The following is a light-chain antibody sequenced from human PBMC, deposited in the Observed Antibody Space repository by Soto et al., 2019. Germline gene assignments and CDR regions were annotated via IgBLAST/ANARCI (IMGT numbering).Light chain of an antibody. CDR2: VAS. CDR1: QSISNS. CDR3: QQTFSPPYT. Sequence: DIQMTQSLSSLSASVGDTVTITCRASQSISNSLSWYQQKPGKAPKFLIYVASTLQRGVPSRFNGSGYATHFTLTISRLQAEDVATYYCQQTFSPPYTFGQGTKLEIK. J-gene: IGKJ2*01. V-gene: IGKV1-39*01.